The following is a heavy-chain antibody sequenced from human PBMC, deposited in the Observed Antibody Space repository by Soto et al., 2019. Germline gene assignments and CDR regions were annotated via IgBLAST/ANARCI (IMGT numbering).Heavy chain of an antibody. CDR1: GFTFSSYA. CDR3: AKDPYYYGSGGSYYYYYMDV. Sequence: EVQLLESGGGLVQPGGSLRLSCAASGFTFSSYAMSWVRQAPGKGLEWVSAISGSGGSTYYADSVKGRFTISRDNSKNTLYLQMNSLRAEDTAVYYCAKDPYYYGSGGSYYYYYMDVWGKGTTVTVSS. V-gene: IGHV3-23*01. CDR2: ISGSGGST. D-gene: IGHD3-10*01. J-gene: IGHJ6*03.